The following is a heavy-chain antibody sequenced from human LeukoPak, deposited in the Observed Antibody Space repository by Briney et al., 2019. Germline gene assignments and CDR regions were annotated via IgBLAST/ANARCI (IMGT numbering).Heavy chain of an antibody. J-gene: IGHJ4*02. Sequence: GGSLRLSCATSGFTFSNAWMNWVRQAPGTGLEWVANIKRDGSDRNYVTSVRGRFTISRDNAESSLYLQMNSLRAEDTAVYYCVRNLAVAGTCFDSWGQGTLVTVSS. CDR1: GFTFSNAW. V-gene: IGHV3-7*03. CDR2: IKRDGSDR. CDR3: VRNLAVAGTCFDS. D-gene: IGHD6-19*01.